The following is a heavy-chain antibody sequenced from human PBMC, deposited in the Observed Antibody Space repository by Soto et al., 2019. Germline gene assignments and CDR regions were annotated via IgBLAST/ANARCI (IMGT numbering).Heavy chain of an antibody. D-gene: IGHD5-18*01. CDR2: ISGSGGST. V-gene: IGHV3-23*01. Sequence: GGSLRLSCAASEFTFSSYAMIWVRQAPGKGLEWVSAISGSGGSTYYADSVKGRFTISRDNSKNTLYLQMNSLRAEDTAVYYCAARPTKDTAMVTFDYWGQGTLVTVSS. CDR3: AARPTKDTAMVTFDY. CDR1: EFTFSSYA. J-gene: IGHJ4*02.